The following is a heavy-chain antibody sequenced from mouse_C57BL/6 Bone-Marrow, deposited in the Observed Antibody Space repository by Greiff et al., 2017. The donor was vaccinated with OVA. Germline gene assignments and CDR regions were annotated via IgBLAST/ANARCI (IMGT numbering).Heavy chain of an antibody. J-gene: IGHJ2*01. CDR1: GYSITSGYY. CDR3: ARVIFYYFDY. V-gene: IGHV3-6*01. CDR2: ISYDGSN. Sequence: DVQLQESGPGLVKPSQSLSLTCSVTGYSITSGYYWNWIRQFPGNKLEWMGYISYDGSNNYNPSLKNRISITRDTSKNQFFLKLNSVTTEDTATYYCARVIFYYFDYWGQGTTLTVSS.